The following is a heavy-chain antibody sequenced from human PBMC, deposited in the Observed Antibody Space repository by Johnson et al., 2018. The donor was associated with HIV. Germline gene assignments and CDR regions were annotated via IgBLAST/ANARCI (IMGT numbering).Heavy chain of an antibody. CDR1: GFTFSSYA. V-gene: IGHV3-20*04. Sequence: VQLVESGGGLVQPGGSLRLSCAASGFTFSSYAMSWVRQAPGKGLEWVSGINWNGGSKGYADSVKGRFTISRDNAKNSLYLQMNSLRAEDTAVYYCAREREIFGVVTEDAFDIWGQGTMVTVSS. D-gene: IGHD3-3*01. J-gene: IGHJ3*02. CDR2: INWNGGSK. CDR3: AREREIFGVVTEDAFDI.